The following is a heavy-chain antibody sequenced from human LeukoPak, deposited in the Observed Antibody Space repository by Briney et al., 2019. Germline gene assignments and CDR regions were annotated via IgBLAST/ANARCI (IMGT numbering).Heavy chain of an antibody. CDR3: AKRDDSGGNLVDL. D-gene: IGHD3-22*01. CDR1: GGSIRSGSHY. J-gene: IGHJ4*02. Sequence: SETLSLTCTVSGGSIRSGSHYWAWIRQPPGKGLEWIGSIYYSGSTYYNPSLENRVTISIDTSKNHFSLKLSSLSAADTSVYYCAKRDDSGGNLVDLWGQGTLVTVSS. V-gene: IGHV4-39*02. CDR2: IYYSGST.